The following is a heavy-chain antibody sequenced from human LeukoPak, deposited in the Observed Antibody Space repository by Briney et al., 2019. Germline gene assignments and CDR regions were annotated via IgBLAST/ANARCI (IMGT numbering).Heavy chain of an antibody. CDR3: AKDSGGGVNSPTNY. D-gene: IGHD2-15*01. CDR2: IGNSGGNT. Sequence: GGSLRLSCAASGFTFSSYAMSWVRQAPGKGLEWVSVIGNSGGNTYYADSVKGRFTISRDNSKNTLHLQMNSLRAEDTAVYYCAKDSGGGVNSPTNYWGQGTLVTVSS. J-gene: IGHJ4*02. V-gene: IGHV3-23*01. CDR1: GFTFSSYA.